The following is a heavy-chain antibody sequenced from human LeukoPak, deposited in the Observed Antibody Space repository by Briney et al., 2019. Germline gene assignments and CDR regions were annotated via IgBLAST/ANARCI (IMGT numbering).Heavy chain of an antibody. Sequence: GGSLRLSCAASGFTFSSYSMNWVRQAPGKGLEWVSSISSSSSYIYYADSVKGRFTISRDNSKNTLSLQMNSLRAEDTAVYYCAKAFGSNCSSTSCYFDYWGQGALVTVSS. CDR3: AKAFGSNCSSTSCYFDY. D-gene: IGHD2-2*01. V-gene: IGHV3-21*01. J-gene: IGHJ4*02. CDR1: GFTFSSYS. CDR2: ISSSSSYI.